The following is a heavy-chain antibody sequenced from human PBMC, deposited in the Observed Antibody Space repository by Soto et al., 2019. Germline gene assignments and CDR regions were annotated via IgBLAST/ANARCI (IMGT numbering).Heavy chain of an antibody. J-gene: IGHJ6*02. D-gene: IGHD5-18*01. CDR1: GYTFTSYG. V-gene: IGHV1-18*01. CDR3: ARVKYSPPYYYSYGMDV. Sequence: QVQLVQSGAEVKKPGASVEVSCKASGYTFTSYGISWVRQAPGQGLEWMGWISAYNGNTNYAQKLQGRVTMTTDTATSTAYMELRSLRSDDTAVYYCARVKYSPPYYYSYGMDVWGQGTTVTVSS. CDR2: ISAYNGNT.